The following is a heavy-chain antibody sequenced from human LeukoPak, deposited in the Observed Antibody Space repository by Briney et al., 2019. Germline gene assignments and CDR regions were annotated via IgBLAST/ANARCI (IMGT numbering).Heavy chain of an antibody. J-gene: IGHJ3*02. CDR1: GFTFSNFA. CDR2: ISYDGSIK. D-gene: IGHD4-17*01. CDR3: AREDMTTVTTRWAFDI. Sequence: PGRSLRLSCAAYGFTFSNFAMHWVRQAPGKGLEWVAVISYDGSIKYYEDSVKGRFTISRDNSKNTLSLQMNSLRAQDTAVYYCAREDMTTVTTRWAFDIWGQGSMVTVSS. V-gene: IGHV3-30*04.